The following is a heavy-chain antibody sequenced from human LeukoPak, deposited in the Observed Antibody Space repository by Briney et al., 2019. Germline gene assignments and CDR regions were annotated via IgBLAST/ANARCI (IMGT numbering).Heavy chain of an antibody. D-gene: IGHD5-18*01. CDR1: GGPINSYY. CDR2: IHYSGTT. CDR3: ARDGLGYGLPFDY. V-gene: IGHV4-59*01. J-gene: IGHJ4*02. Sequence: SETLSLTCIVPGGPINSYYWSWIRQPPGKGLEWIGYIHYSGTTNYNPSLKSQVTISIDTSKNQFSLKLRSVTAADTAVYYCARDGLGYGLPFDYWGQGTLVTVSS.